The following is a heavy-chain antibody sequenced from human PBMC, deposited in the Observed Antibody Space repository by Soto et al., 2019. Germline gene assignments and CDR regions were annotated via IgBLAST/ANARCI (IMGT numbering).Heavy chain of an antibody. CDR2: ISYDGSNK. CDR1: GFTFSSYG. D-gene: IGHD1-26*01. V-gene: IGHV3-30*18. CDR3: AKKVEATSVDY. Sequence: QVQLVESGGGVVQPGRSLRLSCAASGFTFSSYGMHWVRQAPGKGLEWVAVISYDGSNKYYADSVKGRFTISRDNSKNTLYLQMNSLRAEDTAVYYCAKKVEATSVDYWGQGTLVTVSS. J-gene: IGHJ4*02.